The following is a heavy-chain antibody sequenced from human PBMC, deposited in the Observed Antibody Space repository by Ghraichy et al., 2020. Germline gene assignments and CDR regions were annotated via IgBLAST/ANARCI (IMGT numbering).Heavy chain of an antibody. V-gene: IGHV3-7*01. CDR3: ARDRGWFRFDS. CDR1: GFTFSSSW. Sequence: GALNISCAASGFTFSSSWMTWVRQAPGKGLEWVAHIKEDGSQTNYVDSVKGRFSISRDNAKNSLYLQMNSLRAEDTAMYYCARDRGWFRFDSWGQGTLVIVSS. D-gene: IGHD2-15*01. J-gene: IGHJ5*01. CDR2: IKEDGSQT.